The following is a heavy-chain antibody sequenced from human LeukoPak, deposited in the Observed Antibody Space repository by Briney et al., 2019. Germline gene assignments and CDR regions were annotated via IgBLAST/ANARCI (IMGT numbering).Heavy chain of an antibody. CDR3: TSDDPVNRS. Sequence: GGSLRLSRAASGFAFSNAWMSWVRQAPGKGLEWVGRIKSKTNGETTDYAAPLKGRFTISRDDSKNTLSLQVNTLKTEDTAMYYCTSDDPVNRSWGQGTLVTVSS. CDR1: GFAFSNAW. J-gene: IGHJ4*02. V-gene: IGHV3-15*01. CDR2: IKSKTNGETT.